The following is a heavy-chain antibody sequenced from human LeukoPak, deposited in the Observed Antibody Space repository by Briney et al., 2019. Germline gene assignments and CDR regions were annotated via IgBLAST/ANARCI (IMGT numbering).Heavy chain of an antibody. V-gene: IGHV3-7*01. D-gene: IGHD3-3*01. CDR1: GFIFSSYW. J-gene: IGHJ4*02. Sequence: PGGSLRLSCAASGFIFSSYWMSWVRQAPGKGLEWVANIKQDGSEKYYVDSVKGRFTISRDNAKNSLYLQMNSLRAEDTAVYYCARDDFWTEPGFDYWGQGTLVTVPS. CDR2: IKQDGSEK. CDR3: ARDDFWTEPGFDY.